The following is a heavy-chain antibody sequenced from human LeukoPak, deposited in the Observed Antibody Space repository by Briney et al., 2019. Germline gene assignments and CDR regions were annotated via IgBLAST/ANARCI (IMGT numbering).Heavy chain of an antibody. CDR3: AKATRSGYYPDFDY. V-gene: IGHV3-23*01. CDR1: GFTFSSYV. Sequence: GGSLRLSCAGSGFTFSSYVMTWVRQAPGKGLEWVSAISGSGDSTYYADSVKGRFTISRDNSKNTLYLQMNSLRAEDTAVYYCAKATRSGYYPDFDYWGQGSLVTVSS. D-gene: IGHD3-22*01. J-gene: IGHJ4*02. CDR2: ISGSGDST.